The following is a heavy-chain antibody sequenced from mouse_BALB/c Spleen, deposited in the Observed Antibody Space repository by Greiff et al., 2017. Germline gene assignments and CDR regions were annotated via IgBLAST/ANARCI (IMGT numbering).Heavy chain of an antibody. Sequence: QVQLKESRPGLVAPSQSLSITCTVSGFSLTSYGVHWVRQPPGKGLEWLGVIWAGGSTNYNSALMSRLSISKDNSKSQVFLKMNSLQTDDTAMYYCARGSYYYGSSYGEDYAMDYWGQGTSVTVSS. CDR3: ARGSYYYGSSYGEDYAMDY. CDR2: IWAGGST. V-gene: IGHV2-9*02. CDR1: GFSLTSYG. J-gene: IGHJ4*01. D-gene: IGHD1-1*01.